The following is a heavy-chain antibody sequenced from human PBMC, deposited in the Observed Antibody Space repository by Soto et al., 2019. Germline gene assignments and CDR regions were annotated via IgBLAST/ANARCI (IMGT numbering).Heavy chain of an antibody. CDR1: GFSVTSNY. V-gene: IGHV3-53*05. CDR3: ARESGSPVTYHYSYGMDV. J-gene: IGHJ6*02. D-gene: IGHD4-17*01. CDR2: MYSNGHT. Sequence: EVQLVETGGGLIQPGGSLRLSCVASGFSVTSNYMTWVRQAPGKGPEWVSVMYSNGHTYYADSVEGRFTISRDRSCNTLYLQMTSLRREDTAVYYCARESGSPVTYHYSYGMDVWGQGTTVTVSS.